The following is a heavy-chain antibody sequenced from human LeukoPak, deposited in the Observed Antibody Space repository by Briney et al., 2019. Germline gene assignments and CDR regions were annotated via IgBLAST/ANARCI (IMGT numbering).Heavy chain of an antibody. CDR2: VWYDGRDK. CDR1: GFTFSGCG. Sequence: GGSLRLSCVASGFTFSGCGMRWVRQAPGTGLEWVGFVWYDGRDKYYADSVKGRFTISRDNSKNTLYLQMNSLRAEDTAMYYCAKDPYSYGSYFDYWGQGTLVTVSS. CDR3: AKDPYSYGSYFDY. V-gene: IGHV3-30*02. D-gene: IGHD5-18*01. J-gene: IGHJ4*02.